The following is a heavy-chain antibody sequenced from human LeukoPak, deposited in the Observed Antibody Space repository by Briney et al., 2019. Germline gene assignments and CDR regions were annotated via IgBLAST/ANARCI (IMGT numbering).Heavy chain of an antibody. D-gene: IGHD7-27*01. CDR1: GFTFGSYG. CDR2: IKPDGSEK. J-gene: IGHJ4*02. CDR3: ARDYVWGSSESDY. V-gene: IGHV3-7*01. Sequence: GGSLRLSCAASGFTFGSYGMSWFRQTPGKGLEWVGNIKPDGSEKYYVDSVKGRFTISRDNAKNSLFLQMSSLRVEDTAIYYCARDYVWGSSESDYWGQGTLVTVSS.